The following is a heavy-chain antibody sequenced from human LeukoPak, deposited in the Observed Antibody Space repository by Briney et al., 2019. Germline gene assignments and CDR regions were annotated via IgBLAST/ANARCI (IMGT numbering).Heavy chain of an antibody. J-gene: IGHJ5*02. V-gene: IGHV4-59*12. CDR1: GFTFSNAW. CDR3: ARGPITIFGVATSENWFDP. CDR2: IYYSGST. Sequence: GSLRLSCAASGFTFSNAWMSWVRQAPGKGLEWIGYIYYSGSTNYNPSLKSRVTISVDRSKNQFSLKLSSVTAADTAVYYCARGPITIFGVATSENWFDPWGQGTLVTVSS. D-gene: IGHD3-3*01.